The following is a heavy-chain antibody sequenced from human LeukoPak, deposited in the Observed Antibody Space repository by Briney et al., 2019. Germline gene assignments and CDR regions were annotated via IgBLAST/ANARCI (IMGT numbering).Heavy chain of an antibody. V-gene: IGHV4-34*01. CDR1: GGSFSGYY. J-gene: IGHJ6*02. CDR3: ASSLAYYDFWSGYYNYYYYGMDV. D-gene: IGHD3-3*01. Sequence: PSETLSLTCAVYGGSFSGYYWSWIRQPPGKGLGWIGEINHSGSTNYNPSLKSRVTISVDTSKNQFSLKLSSVTAADTAVYYCASSLAYYDFWSGYYNYYYYGMDVWGQGTTVTVSS. CDR2: INHSGST.